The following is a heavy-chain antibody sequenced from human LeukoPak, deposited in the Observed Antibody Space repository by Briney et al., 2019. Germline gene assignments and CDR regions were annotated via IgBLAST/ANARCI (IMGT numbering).Heavy chain of an antibody. D-gene: IGHD5-12*01. Sequence: GGSLRLSCIASGFSFNNYAMNWVRQAPGKGLEWVSLIIGSSGSTFYADSVKGRFTISRDKSKNTLYLQLNSLRAEDTAVCYCAKGAYDYIEIAYFDYWGQGSLVTVSS. CDR3: AKGAYDYIEIAYFDY. J-gene: IGHJ4*02. CDR1: GFSFNNYA. V-gene: IGHV3-23*01. CDR2: IIGSSGST.